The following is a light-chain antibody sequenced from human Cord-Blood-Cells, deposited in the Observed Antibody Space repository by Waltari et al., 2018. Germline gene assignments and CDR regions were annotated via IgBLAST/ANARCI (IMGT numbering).Light chain of an antibody. J-gene: IGLJ3*02. CDR3: QSYDSSLSGWV. V-gene: IGLV1-40*01. Sequence: QSVLTQPPSVSGAPGQRVTISCTGSSSNIGAGYDVHWYQQRPGTAPKLLIYGNSNRPSGVPDRFSGSKSGTSASLAIPGLQAEDEADYYCQSYDSSLSGWVFGGGTKLTVL. CDR2: GNS. CDR1: SSNIGAGYD.